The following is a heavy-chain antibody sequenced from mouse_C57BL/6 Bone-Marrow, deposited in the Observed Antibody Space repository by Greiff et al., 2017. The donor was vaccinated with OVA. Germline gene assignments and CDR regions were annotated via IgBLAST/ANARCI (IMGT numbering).Heavy chain of an antibody. CDR2: IYPRSGNT. Sequence: QVQLQQSGAELARPGASVKLSCTASGYTFTSYGISWVKQRTGQGLEWIGEIYPRSGNTYYNEKFKGKATLTADKSSSTAYMELRSLTSEDSAVDFCARVNYGSSPRAMDYWGQGTSVTVSS. CDR1: GYTFTSYG. V-gene: IGHV1-81*01. J-gene: IGHJ4*01. D-gene: IGHD1-1*01. CDR3: ARVNYGSSPRAMDY.